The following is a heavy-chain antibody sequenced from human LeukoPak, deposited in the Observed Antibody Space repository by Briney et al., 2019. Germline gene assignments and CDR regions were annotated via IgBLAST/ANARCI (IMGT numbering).Heavy chain of an antibody. J-gene: IGHJ4*02. D-gene: IGHD6-13*01. CDR2: IYTSGST. V-gene: IGHV4-4*07. Sequence: TSETLSLTCTVSGGSISSYYWRWIRQPAGKGLEWIGRIYTSGSTNYNPSLKSRVTISVDKSKNQFSLKLSSVTAADTAVYYCARDRVAAAGTDYWGQGTLVTVSS. CDR3: ARDRVAAAGTDY. CDR1: GGSISSYY.